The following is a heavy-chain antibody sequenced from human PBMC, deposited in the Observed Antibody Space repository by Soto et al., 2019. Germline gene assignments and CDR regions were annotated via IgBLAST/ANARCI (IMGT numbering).Heavy chain of an antibody. D-gene: IGHD1-1*01. Sequence: QVHLVQSGAEVKKPGASVKVSLKGSGYAFTIYGITWVRQAPGQGLEWMGWISAHNGNTNYAQKLQGRVTVTRDTSTSTSYMELRSLRSDDTAVYYCARGRYGDYWGQGALVTVSS. CDR1: GYAFTIYG. CDR2: ISAHNGNT. CDR3: ARGRYGDY. J-gene: IGHJ4*02. V-gene: IGHV1-18*01.